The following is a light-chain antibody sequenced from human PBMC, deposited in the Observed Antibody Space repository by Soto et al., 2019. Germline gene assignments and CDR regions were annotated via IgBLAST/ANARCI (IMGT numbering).Light chain of an antibody. CDR2: AAS. J-gene: IGKJ2*01. CDR1: QGIRND. Sequence: DIQMTQSPSSLSASVGERVTITCRASQGIRNDLAWYQQKPGKAPQRLIYAASTLQSGVPSRFSSSRSGTEFTLSISSPPPEDLSTYYCLQYNTYPPFTFGQGTKLEIK. V-gene: IGKV1-17*01. CDR3: LQYNTYPPFT.